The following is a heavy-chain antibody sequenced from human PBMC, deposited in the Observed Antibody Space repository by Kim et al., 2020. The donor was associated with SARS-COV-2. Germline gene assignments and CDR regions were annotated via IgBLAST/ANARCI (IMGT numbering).Heavy chain of an antibody. CDR1: GGSFSGYY. Sequence: SETLSLTCAVYGGSFSGYYWSWIRQPPGKGLEWIGEINHSGSTNYNPSLKSRVTISVDTSKNQFSLKLSSVTAADTAVYYCARSAAAGYPTNWFDPWGQGTLVTVSS. D-gene: IGHD6-13*01. V-gene: IGHV4-34*01. J-gene: IGHJ5*02. CDR2: INHSGST. CDR3: ARSAAAGYPTNWFDP.